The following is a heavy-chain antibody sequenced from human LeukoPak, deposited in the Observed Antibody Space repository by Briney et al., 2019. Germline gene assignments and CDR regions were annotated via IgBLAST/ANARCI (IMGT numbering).Heavy chain of an antibody. D-gene: IGHD6-6*01. V-gene: IGHV1-2*02. J-gene: IGHJ4*02. CDR2: INPNSGGT. CDR3: ARVRYSSSSDEDFDY. Sequence: ASVKVSCKASGYTFTGYYMHWVRQAPGQGLEWMGWINPNSGGTNYAQKFQGRVNMTRDTSISTAYMELSRLRSDDTAVYYCARVRYSSSSDEDFDYWGQGTLVTVSS. CDR1: GYTFTGYY.